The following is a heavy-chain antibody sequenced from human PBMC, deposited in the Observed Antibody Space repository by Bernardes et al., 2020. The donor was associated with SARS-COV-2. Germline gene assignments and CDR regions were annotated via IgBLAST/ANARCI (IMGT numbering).Heavy chain of an antibody. V-gene: IGHV3-23*01. Sequence: GWSLRLSCAASGFTFSSYAMSWVRQAPGRGLEWVSAITGSGITRNYADSVKGRFTISRDNSWNTLNLQMDSLRAEDTAVYYCAKDLLVAPRGTFDYWGQGILVTVSS. D-gene: IGHD2-15*01. CDR1: GFTFSSYA. CDR2: ITGSGITR. CDR3: AKDLLVAPRGTFDY. J-gene: IGHJ4*02.